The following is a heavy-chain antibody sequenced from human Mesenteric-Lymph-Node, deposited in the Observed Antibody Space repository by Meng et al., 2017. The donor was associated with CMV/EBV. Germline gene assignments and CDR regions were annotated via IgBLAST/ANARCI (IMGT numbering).Heavy chain of an antibody. CDR2: INPNSGGT. D-gene: IGHD3-10*01. CDR1: GGTFSSYA. V-gene: IGHV1-2*02. J-gene: IGHJ4*02. CDR3: AREGSSSLDY. Sequence: ASVKVSCKASGGTFSSYAISWVRQAPGQGLEWMGWINPNSGGTNYAQKFQGRVTMTRDTSISTAYMELSRLRSDDTAVYYCAREGSSSLDYWGQGTLVTVSS.